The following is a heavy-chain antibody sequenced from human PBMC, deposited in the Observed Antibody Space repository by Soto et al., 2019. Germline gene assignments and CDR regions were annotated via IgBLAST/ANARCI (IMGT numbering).Heavy chain of an antibody. V-gene: IGHV4-59*12. CDR2: IYYSGST. J-gene: IGHJ6*02. CDR3: ARDELNWGRYYYGMDV. CDR1: GGSISSYY. D-gene: IGHD7-27*01. Sequence: PSETLSLTCTVSGGSISSYYWSWIRQPPGKGLEWIGYIYYSGSTYYNPSLKSRVTISVDTSKNQFSLKLSSVTAADTAVYYCARDELNWGRYYYGMDVWGQGTTVTVSS.